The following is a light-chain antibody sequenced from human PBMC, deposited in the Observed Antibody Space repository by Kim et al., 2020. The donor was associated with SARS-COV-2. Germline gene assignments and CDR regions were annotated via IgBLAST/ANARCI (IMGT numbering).Light chain of an antibody. Sequence: PGERATLACRASQSVSTSLDCYQQKPGQAPRLLIQGASSRTTGIPDRFSGSGSGTNLTLTISRLEPEDFAVYYCQQYGNPPSTFGQGTRPEIK. CDR2: GAS. CDR3: QQYGNPPST. J-gene: IGKJ5*01. CDR1: QSVSTS. V-gene: IGKV3-20*01.